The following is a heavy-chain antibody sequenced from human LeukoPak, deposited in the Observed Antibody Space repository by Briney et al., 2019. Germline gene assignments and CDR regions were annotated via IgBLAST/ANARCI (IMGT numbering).Heavy chain of an antibody. CDR2: ISSSSSTI. V-gene: IGHV3-48*04. CDR1: GFTFSSYS. J-gene: IGHJ4*02. D-gene: IGHD5-12*01. CDR3: ARGPSGYHNT. Sequence: RGSLRLSCADSGFTFSSYSMNWVRQAPGKGLEWVSYISSSSSTIYYADSVKGRFTISRDNAKNSLYLQMNSLRAEDTAVYYCARGPSGYHNTGGQGTLVTVSS.